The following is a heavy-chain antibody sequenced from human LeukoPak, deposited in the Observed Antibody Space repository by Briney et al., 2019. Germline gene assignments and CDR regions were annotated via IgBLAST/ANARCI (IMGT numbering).Heavy chain of an antibody. CDR2: ISSSSSTI. J-gene: IGHJ4*02. V-gene: IGHV3-48*01. CDR1: GFTFDDYG. D-gene: IGHD4-17*01. Sequence: PGGSLRLSCAASGFTFDDYGMNWVRQAPGKGLEWVSYISSSSSTIYYADSVKGRFTISRDNAKNSLYLQMNSLRAEDTAVYYCARGDFTVTTSEVDYWGQGTLVTVSS. CDR3: ARGDFTVTTSEVDY.